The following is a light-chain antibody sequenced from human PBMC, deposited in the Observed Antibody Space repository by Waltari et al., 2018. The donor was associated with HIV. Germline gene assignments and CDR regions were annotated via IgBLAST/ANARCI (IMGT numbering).Light chain of an antibody. V-gene: IGLV2-14*03. CDR2: DIN. CDR1: STDSRFYQY. Sequence: QSALTQPASVSGFLGQSINISCTGISTDSRFYQYVSWYQPYTGKIPRLIIFDINNLPSGVSDHFSGSRSVNSASLTFSGLQSGDEAHYYCASNRLDYTLIFGGGTKLTVL. CDR3: ASNRLDYTLI. J-gene: IGLJ2*01.